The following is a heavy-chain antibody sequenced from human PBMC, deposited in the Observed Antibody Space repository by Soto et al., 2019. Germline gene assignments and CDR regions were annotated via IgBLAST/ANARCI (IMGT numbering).Heavy chain of an antibody. D-gene: IGHD1-26*01. Sequence: QLQLVQSGAEVGEPGSSVKVSCKASGGTFSSYTVIWVRQAPGQGLEWMGGITPTLNIAKYAEKFQGRVTITADESTSTVNMHLSSLRSEDTAVYFCARGYYSGSNPSSFDYWGQGTLVAVSS. CDR1: GGTFSSYT. CDR2: ITPTLNIA. J-gene: IGHJ4*02. V-gene: IGHV1-69*01. CDR3: ARGYYSGSNPSSFDY.